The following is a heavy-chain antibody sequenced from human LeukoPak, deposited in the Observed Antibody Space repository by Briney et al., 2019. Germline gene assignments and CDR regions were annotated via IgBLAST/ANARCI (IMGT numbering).Heavy chain of an antibody. CDR2: IYYSGST. CDR1: GGSIRSSSYY. Sequence: PSETLSLTCTVSGGSIRSSSYYGGWVRQPPGEGLEWIGCIYYSGSTYYHPSLKSRVTISVDTSKNQFSLKLSSVTAADTAVYYCASMYSSGWYEGFFWGQGTLVTVSS. V-gene: IGHV4-39*01. CDR3: ASMYSSGWYEGFF. D-gene: IGHD6-19*01. J-gene: IGHJ4*02.